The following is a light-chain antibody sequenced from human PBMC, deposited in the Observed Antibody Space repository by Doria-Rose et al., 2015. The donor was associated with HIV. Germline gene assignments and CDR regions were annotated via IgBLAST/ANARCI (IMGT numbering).Light chain of an antibody. CDR1: QSVSGN. Sequence: EIVLTQSPATLSSSPGERATLSCRASQSVSGNLAWYQQKPGQAPRLLIYDASNRATGIPARFSGSGSGTDFTLTISSLEPEDFAVYFCQQRSNWPPIFTFGPGTKVDI. CDR2: DAS. V-gene: IGKV3-11*01. CDR3: QQRSNWPPIFT. J-gene: IGKJ3*01.